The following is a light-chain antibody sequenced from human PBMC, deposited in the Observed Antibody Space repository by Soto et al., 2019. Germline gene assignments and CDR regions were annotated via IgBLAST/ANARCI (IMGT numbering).Light chain of an antibody. V-gene: IGKV1-33*01. Sequence: DIQMTQSPSALSASVGDRFTMTCEAGQDITTYLHWYQQKSGKAPQLLIHHASNLEAGVPSRFSATGSGTDFSLTISSLQPEDFAVYYCQQSENPPFTFGGGTKVDIK. CDR2: HAS. CDR3: QQSENPPFT. J-gene: IGKJ4*01. CDR1: QDITTY.